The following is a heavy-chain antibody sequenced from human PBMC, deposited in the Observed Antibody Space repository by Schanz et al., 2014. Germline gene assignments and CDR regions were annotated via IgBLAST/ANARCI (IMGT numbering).Heavy chain of an antibody. CDR1: GFTFTNYA. CDR2: ISDSGDTA. J-gene: IGHJ3*02. V-gene: IGHV3-23*01. D-gene: IGHD4-17*01. Sequence: EVQLLESGGDLVQPGGSLRLSCAASGFTFTNYAMSWVRQAPGKGLEWVSLISDSGDTAYYADSVKGRFTISRDNFKGALYLQMNTLRAEDTAVYYCARKMKLGVYGGKGHDSLDIWGQGTMVTVSS. CDR3: ARKMKLGVYGGKGHDSLDI.